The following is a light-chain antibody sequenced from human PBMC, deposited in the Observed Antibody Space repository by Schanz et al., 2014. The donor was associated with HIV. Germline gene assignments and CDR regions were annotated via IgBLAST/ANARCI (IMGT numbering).Light chain of an antibody. CDR3: QQYDSYPGT. CDR1: QSISPW. Sequence: DIQMTQSPSTLSASVGDRVTITCRASQSISPWLAWYQQKPGKTPKLLINEASNLQSGVPSRFSGSGSGTEFTLTITSLQPDECATYYCQQYDSYPGTFGQGTQVEIK. CDR2: EAS. J-gene: IGKJ1*01. V-gene: IGKV1-5*03.